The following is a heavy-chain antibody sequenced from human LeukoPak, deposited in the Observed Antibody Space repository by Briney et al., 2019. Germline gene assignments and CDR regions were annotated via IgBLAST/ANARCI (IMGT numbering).Heavy chain of an antibody. CDR2: ISGSGGST. D-gene: IGHD6-13*01. J-gene: IGHJ4*02. Sequence: SGGSLRLSCAASGFTFSSYAMSWVRQAPGKGLEWVSAISGSGGSTYYADSVKGRFTISRDNSKNTLYLQMNSLRDEDTAVYYCARGPRYSFYWGQGALVSVSS. V-gene: IGHV3-23*01. CDR1: GFTFSSYA. CDR3: ARGPRYSFY.